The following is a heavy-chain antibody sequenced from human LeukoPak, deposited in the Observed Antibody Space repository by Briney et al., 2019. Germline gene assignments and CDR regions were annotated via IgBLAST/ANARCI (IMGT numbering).Heavy chain of an antibody. CDR1: GFTFSSYD. V-gene: IGHV3-23*01. CDR2: ISGGGGST. CDR3: ARDGNTGYGMDV. J-gene: IGHJ6*02. D-gene: IGHD5-18*01. Sequence: GGSLRLSCAASGFTFSSYDMSWVRQAPGKGLEWVSTISGGGGSTYYADSVRGRFTISRDNSKNTMYLQMNSLRAEDTAVYYCARDGNTGYGMDVWGQGTTVTVSS.